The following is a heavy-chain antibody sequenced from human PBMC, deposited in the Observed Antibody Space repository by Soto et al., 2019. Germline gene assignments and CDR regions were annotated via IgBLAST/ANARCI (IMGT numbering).Heavy chain of an antibody. Sequence: WETLPMTCTVYGGPFSGYYWSWTSQPPGKGLEWIGEINHSGSTNYNPSLKSRVTISVDTSKNQFSLKLSSVTAADTAVYYCARNSVVVAATEGYWLDPWGQGTLVTLSS. J-gene: IGHJ5*02. V-gene: IGHV4-34*01. CDR3: ARNSVVVAATEGYWLDP. CDR1: GGPFSGYY. D-gene: IGHD2-15*01. CDR2: INHSGST.